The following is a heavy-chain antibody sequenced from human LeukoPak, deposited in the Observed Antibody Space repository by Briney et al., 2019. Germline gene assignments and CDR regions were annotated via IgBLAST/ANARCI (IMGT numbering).Heavy chain of an antibody. Sequence: GASVEVSCKVSGYTLTELSMHWVRQALGKGLEWMGGFDPEDGETIYAQKFQGRVTMTEDTSTDTAYMELSRLRSEDTAVYYCATGTYYDILTGYREPQLDYWGQGTLVTVSS. CDR3: ATGTYYDILTGYREPQLDY. CDR2: FDPEDGET. V-gene: IGHV1-24*01. D-gene: IGHD3-9*01. J-gene: IGHJ4*02. CDR1: GYTLTELS.